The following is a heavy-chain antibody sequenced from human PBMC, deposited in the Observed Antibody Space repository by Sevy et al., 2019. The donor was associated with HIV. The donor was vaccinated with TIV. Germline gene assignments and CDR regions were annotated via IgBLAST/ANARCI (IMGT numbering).Heavy chain of an antibody. Sequence: SETLSLTCTVSGGSISSSSYYWGWICQPPGKGLEWIGSIYYSGSTYYNPSLKSRVTISVDTSKNQFSLKLSSVTAADTAVYYCARQAVANWGGHFDYWGQGTLVTVSS. V-gene: IGHV4-39*01. CDR3: ARQAVANWGGHFDY. J-gene: IGHJ4*02. D-gene: IGHD7-27*01. CDR1: GGSISSSSYY. CDR2: IYYSGST.